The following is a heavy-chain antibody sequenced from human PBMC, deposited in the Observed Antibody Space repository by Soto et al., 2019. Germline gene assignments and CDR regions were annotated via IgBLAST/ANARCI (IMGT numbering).Heavy chain of an antibody. Sequence: QAQLVQSGAEVKKPGASVKVSCKISGNTLSEFSIHWVRQALGKGLEWMGSFDPEDGERIYRQKFQGKITMTEDTSTGTTYMELSSLRSEDTAVYYCARSLLAFGGIIVTYCFDSWGQGTLVTVSS. CDR1: GNTLSEFS. D-gene: IGHD3-16*02. CDR3: ARSLLAFGGIIVTYCFDS. V-gene: IGHV1-24*01. J-gene: IGHJ4*02. CDR2: FDPEDGER.